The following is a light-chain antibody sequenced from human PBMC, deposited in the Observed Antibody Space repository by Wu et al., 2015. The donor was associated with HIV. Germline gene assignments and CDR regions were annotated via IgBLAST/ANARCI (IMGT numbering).Light chain of an antibody. J-gene: IGKJ1*01. CDR2: DVS. Sequence: TQSPAILSVSPGETATLSCRASEDVGKNLAWYQQKPGRAPRLLIHDVSTRAGGIPARFRGSGSGTDFTLTIGNIQSDDSSTYFCQQYHYWPPWTFGQGTKVEV. CDR3: QQYHYWPPWT. V-gene: IGKV3-15*01. CDR1: EDVGKN.